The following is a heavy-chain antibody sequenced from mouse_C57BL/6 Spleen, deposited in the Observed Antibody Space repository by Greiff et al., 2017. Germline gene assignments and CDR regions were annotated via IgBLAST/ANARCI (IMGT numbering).Heavy chain of an antibody. J-gene: IGHJ2*01. D-gene: IGHD4-1*01. V-gene: IGHV3-1*01. CDR1: GYSITSGYD. Sequence: EVKLEESGPGMVKPSQSLSLTCTVTGYSITSGYDWHWIRHFPGNKLEWMGYISYSGSTNYNPSLQSRISITHDTSKNHFFLKLNSVTTEDTATYYCAREGVGRYLDYWGQGTTLTVSS. CDR3: AREGVGRYLDY. CDR2: ISYSGST.